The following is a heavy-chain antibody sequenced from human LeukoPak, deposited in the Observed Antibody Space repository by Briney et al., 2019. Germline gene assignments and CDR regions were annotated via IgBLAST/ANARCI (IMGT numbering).Heavy chain of an antibody. CDR2: IYYSGST. D-gene: IGHD3-3*01. Sequence: PSETLSLTCTVSGGSISSCYWSWIRQPPGKGLEWIGYIYYSGSTNYNPSLKSRVTISVDTSKNQFSLKLSSVTAADTAVYYCARDSRITIFGVVIGHYFDYWGQGTLVTVSS. J-gene: IGHJ4*02. CDR3: ARDSRITIFGVVIGHYFDY. V-gene: IGHV4-59*12. CDR1: GGSISSCY.